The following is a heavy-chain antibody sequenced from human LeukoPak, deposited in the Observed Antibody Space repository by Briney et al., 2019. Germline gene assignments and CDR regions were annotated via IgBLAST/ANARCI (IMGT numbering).Heavy chain of an antibody. CDR3: AKDLQGRLRYFDWLYAHDAFDI. Sequence: GGSLRLSCAASGFTFSSYAMSWVRQAPGKGLEWVSAISGSGGSTYYADSVKGRFTISRDNSKNTLYLQMKSLRAEDTAVYYCAKDLQGRLRYFDWLYAHDAFDIWGQGTMVTVSS. D-gene: IGHD3-9*01. CDR1: GFTFSSYA. CDR2: ISGSGGST. J-gene: IGHJ3*02. V-gene: IGHV3-23*01.